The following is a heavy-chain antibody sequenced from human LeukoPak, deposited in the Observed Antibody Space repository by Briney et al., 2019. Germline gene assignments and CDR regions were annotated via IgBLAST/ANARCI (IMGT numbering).Heavy chain of an antibody. CDR2: IYYTEST. CDR1: GDPISSHY. CDR3: ARSGRTDYYPFDF. J-gene: IGHJ4*02. D-gene: IGHD3-9*01. Sequence: SETLSLTCTVSGDPISSHYWSWIRQPPGKGLEWIGYIYYTESTNYNPSLKSRVTISIDTSKNQFSLKLSSVTAADTAVYYCARSGRTDYYPFDFWGQGTLVTVSS. V-gene: IGHV4-59*11.